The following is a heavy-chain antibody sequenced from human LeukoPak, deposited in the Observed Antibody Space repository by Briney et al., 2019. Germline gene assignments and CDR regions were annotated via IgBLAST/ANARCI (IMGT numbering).Heavy chain of an antibody. Sequence: PGGSLRLSCEGSGFSFNNYGMSWVRPAPGKGLEWVAGISGSGDGANYADSVKGRFTISRDNSKNRLYLQMTSLKAEDTAVYYCARYYYDSSGYFDYWGQGVLVTVSS. CDR1: GFSFNNYG. CDR3: ARYYYDSSGYFDY. CDR2: ISGSGDGA. V-gene: IGHV3-23*01. D-gene: IGHD3-22*01. J-gene: IGHJ4*02.